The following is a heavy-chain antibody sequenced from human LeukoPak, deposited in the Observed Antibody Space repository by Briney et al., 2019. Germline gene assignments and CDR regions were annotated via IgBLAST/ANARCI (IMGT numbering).Heavy chain of an antibody. CDR3: AKDTVAGTEGYFQH. CDR2: ISGSGGST. D-gene: IGHD6-19*01. CDR1: GFIFTTYA. Sequence: GGSLRLSCAASGFIFTTYAMGWVRQLPGKGLEWVSAISGSGGSTYYADSVKGRFTISRDNSKNTLYLQMNSLRAEDTAVYYCAKDTVAGTEGYFQHWGQGTLVTVSS. V-gene: IGHV3-23*01. J-gene: IGHJ1*01.